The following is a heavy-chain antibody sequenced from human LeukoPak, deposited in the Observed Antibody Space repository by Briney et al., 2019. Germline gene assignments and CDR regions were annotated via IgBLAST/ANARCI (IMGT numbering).Heavy chain of an antibody. Sequence: SETLSFTCAVSGYSISSGYYWGWIRQPPGKGLEWIGSIYHSGSTYYNPSLKSRVTISVDTSKNQFSLKLSSVTAADTAVYYCARRWSGWGFPLGAYFDYWDQGTLVTVSS. CDR2: IYHSGST. J-gene: IGHJ4*02. CDR3: ARRWSGWGFPLGAYFDY. V-gene: IGHV4-38-2*01. D-gene: IGHD6-19*01. CDR1: GYSISSGYY.